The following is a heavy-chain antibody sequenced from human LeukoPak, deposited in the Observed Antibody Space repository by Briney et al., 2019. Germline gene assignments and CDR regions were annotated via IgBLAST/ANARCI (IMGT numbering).Heavy chain of an antibody. CDR1: GGSISSSSYY. Sequence: PSETLSLTCTVSGGSISSSSYYWGWIRQPPGKGLEWIGSIYYSGSTYYNPSLKSRVTISVDTSKNQFSLKLSSVTAADTAVYYCARLPDSSSWPWNYWYFDLWGRGTLVTVSS. CDR2: IYYSGST. D-gene: IGHD6-13*01. J-gene: IGHJ2*01. CDR3: ARLPDSSSWPWNYWYFDL. V-gene: IGHV4-39*07.